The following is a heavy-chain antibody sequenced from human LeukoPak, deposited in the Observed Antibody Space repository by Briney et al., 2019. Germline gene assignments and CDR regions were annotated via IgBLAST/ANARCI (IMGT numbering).Heavy chain of an antibody. Sequence: PSETLSLTCTVSGGSISSYYWSWIRQPPGKGLEWIGYIYYSGSTNYNPSLKSRVTISVDTSKNQFSLKLSSVTAADTAVYYCARDRLYSGYDPDPQNDAFDIWGQGTMVTVSS. D-gene: IGHD5-12*01. CDR1: GGSISSYY. CDR2: IYYSGST. CDR3: ARDRLYSGYDPDPQNDAFDI. V-gene: IGHV4-59*12. J-gene: IGHJ3*02.